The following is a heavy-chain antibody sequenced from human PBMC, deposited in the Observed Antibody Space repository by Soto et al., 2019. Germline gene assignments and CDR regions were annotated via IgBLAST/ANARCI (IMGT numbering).Heavy chain of an antibody. Sequence: SVKVSCKASGGTFSSYAISWVRQAPGQGLEWMGGIIPIFGTANYAQKFQGRVTITADESTSTAYMELSSLRSEDTAVYYCARDSRYSSGYYYVNYYYGMDVWGQGTTVTVSS. CDR3: ARDSRYSSGYYYVNYYYGMDV. CDR1: GGTFSSYA. J-gene: IGHJ6*02. V-gene: IGHV1-69*13. D-gene: IGHD3-22*01. CDR2: IIPIFGTA.